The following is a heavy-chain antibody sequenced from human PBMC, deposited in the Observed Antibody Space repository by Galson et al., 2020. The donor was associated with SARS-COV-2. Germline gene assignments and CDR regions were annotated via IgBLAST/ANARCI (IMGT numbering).Heavy chain of an antibody. Sequence: KVFCTASGGTFSSYVISWVRQTPGLRVRWMGGIIPIFGTSNYAQKFHGSVTITADESTSTAYMELSSLRSEDTAVYNCAREGEPTNYYYGMDVWGQGTTVTVSS. D-gene: IGHD3-16*01. V-gene: IGHV1-69*01. J-gene: IGHJ6*02. CDR1: GGTFSSYV. CDR3: AREGEPTNYYYGMDV. CDR2: IIPIFGTS.